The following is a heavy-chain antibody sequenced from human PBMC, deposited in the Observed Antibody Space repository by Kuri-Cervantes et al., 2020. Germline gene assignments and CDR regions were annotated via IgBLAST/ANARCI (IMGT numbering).Heavy chain of an antibody. D-gene: IGHD1-26*01. CDR3: ASPTWGQIF. CDR1: GFAFSSYV. J-gene: IGHJ4*02. CDR2: IGTGGDT. V-gene: IGHV3-47*02. Sequence: GESLKISCAASGFAFSSYVLHWVRRAPGKGPEWVSAIGTGGDTYYADSVKGRFTISKDNSKNTLYLQMNSLRPEDTAVYYCASPTWGQIFWGQGTLVTVSS.